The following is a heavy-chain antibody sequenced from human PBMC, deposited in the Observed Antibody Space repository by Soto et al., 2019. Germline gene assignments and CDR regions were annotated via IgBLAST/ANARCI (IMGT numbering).Heavy chain of an antibody. Sequence: GGSLRLSCAASGFTFSSYAMSWVRHAPGKGLEWVSAISGSGGSTYYADSVKGRFTISRDNSKNTLYLQMNSLRAEDTAVYYCAKDYANRAAAPSGAIGYWGQGTLVTVSS. CDR1: GFTFSSYA. V-gene: IGHV3-23*01. J-gene: IGHJ4*02. CDR2: ISGSGGST. D-gene: IGHD6-13*01. CDR3: AKDYANRAAAPSGAIGY.